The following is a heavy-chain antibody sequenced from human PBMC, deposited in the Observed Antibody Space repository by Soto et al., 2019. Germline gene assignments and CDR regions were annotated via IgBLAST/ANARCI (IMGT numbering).Heavy chain of an antibody. CDR2: IYDSGST. Sequence: SETLSLTCTVSGGSISSGGYYWSWIRQHPGKGLEWIGYIYDSGSTYYNPSLKSRVTISVDTSKNQFSLKLSSVTAADTAVYYCARGGGYCTNGVWPINYYYYAMDVWGQGTTVTVSS. V-gene: IGHV4-31*03. D-gene: IGHD2-8*01. CDR3: ARGGGYCTNGVWPINYYYYAMDV. CDR1: GGSISSGGYY. J-gene: IGHJ6*02.